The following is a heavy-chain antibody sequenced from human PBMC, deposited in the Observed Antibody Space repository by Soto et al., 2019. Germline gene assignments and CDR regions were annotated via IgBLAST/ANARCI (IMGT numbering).Heavy chain of an antibody. CDR3: ARGVAPTYCSSTSCPNSYAFDI. V-gene: IGHV1-18*01. D-gene: IGHD2-2*01. Sequence: GASVKVSCKASGYTFTSYGISWVRQAPGQGLEWMGWISAYNGNTNYAQKLQGRVTMTTDTSTSTAYMELRSLRSDDTAVYYCARGVAPTYCSSTSCPNSYAFDIWGQGTMVTVSS. J-gene: IGHJ3*02. CDR1: GYTFTSYG. CDR2: ISAYNGNT.